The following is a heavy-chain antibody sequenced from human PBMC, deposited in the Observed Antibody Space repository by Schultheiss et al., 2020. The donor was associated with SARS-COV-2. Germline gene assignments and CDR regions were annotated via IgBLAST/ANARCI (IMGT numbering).Heavy chain of an antibody. Sequence: ASVKVSCKASGYTFTGYYMHWVRQAPGQGLEWMGRINPNSGGTNYAQKFQGRVTMTRDTSISTAYMELSRLRSDDTAVYYCARDRGVYYYYGMDVWGQGTTVTVSS. CDR1: GYTFTGYY. CDR2: INPNSGGT. V-gene: IGHV1-2*06. J-gene: IGHJ6*02. CDR3: ARDRGVYYYYGMDV. D-gene: IGHD1-26*01.